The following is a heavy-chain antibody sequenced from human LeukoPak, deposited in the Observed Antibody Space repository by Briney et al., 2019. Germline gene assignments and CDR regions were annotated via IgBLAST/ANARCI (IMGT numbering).Heavy chain of an antibody. D-gene: IGHD6-19*01. J-gene: IGHJ5*02. Sequence: SETLSLTCTVSGSSISYWYWSWIRQPPGKGLEWIGNIYGSGRPNYNPSLTSRVTISVDTSKNQFSLKLTSVTAADTAVYYCARDYPTAVAQGRFDPWGQGTLVTVSS. V-gene: IGHV4-59*01. CDR1: GSSISYWY. CDR3: ARDYPTAVAQGRFDP. CDR2: IYGSGRP.